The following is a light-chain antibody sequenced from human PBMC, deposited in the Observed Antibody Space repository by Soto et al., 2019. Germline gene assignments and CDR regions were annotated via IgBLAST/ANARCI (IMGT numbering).Light chain of an antibody. J-gene: IGLJ2*01. V-gene: IGLV1-40*01. CDR1: SFNIGAGYD. CDR2: AHS. Sequence: QPVLTQPPSVSGAPGQRVTISCTGSSFNIGAGYDVHWYQQFPGTAPKLLIYAHSNRPSGVPDRFSGSKSGTSGSLAITGLQAEDEADYYCQSYDSSLRAVVFGGGTKVTVL. CDR3: QSYDSSLRAVV.